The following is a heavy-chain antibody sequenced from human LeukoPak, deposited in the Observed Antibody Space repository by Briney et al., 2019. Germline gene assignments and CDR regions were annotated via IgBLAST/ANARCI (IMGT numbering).Heavy chain of an antibody. CDR1: GCSISSYY. D-gene: IGHD5-18*01. J-gene: IGHJ4*02. CDR3: AREEAAMGFDY. Sequence: SETLSLTCTVSGCSISSYYWSWIRQPPGKGLEWIGYIYYSGSTYYNPSLKSRVTISVDTSKNQFSLKLSSVTAADTAVYYCAREEAAMGFDYWGQGTLVTVSS. CDR2: IYYSGST. V-gene: IGHV4-59*12.